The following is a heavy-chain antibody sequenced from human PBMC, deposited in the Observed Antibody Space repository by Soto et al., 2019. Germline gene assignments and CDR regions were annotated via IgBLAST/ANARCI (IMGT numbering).Heavy chain of an antibody. V-gene: IGHV5-51*01. CDR1: GYSFTNLW. Sequence: PGESLKISCKGSGYSFTNLWIGWVRQMPGKGLEWMGIIYPGDSDTKYSPSLQGQVSISADTSISTAYLQWTSLKASDTAMYYCARSRRGAYSSGWYSPSGYYNYGIDVWGQGTKVTVSS. D-gene: IGHD6-19*01. CDR3: ARSRRGAYSSGWYSPSGYYNYGIDV. CDR2: IYPGDSDT. J-gene: IGHJ6*02.